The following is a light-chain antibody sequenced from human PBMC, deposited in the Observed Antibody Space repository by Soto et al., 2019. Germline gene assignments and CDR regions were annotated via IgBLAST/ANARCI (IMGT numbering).Light chain of an antibody. Sequence: DIQMTQSPSSLSASVRDKVTNTCRASENIARYLNWYQQRPGKAPELLISAASSLQSGVPSRFSGGGFGTDFTLTISSLQPEDFATYYCQQSYSNPRTFGQGTKVDIK. CDR2: AAS. J-gene: IGKJ1*01. CDR3: QQSYSNPRT. CDR1: ENIARY. V-gene: IGKV1-39*01.